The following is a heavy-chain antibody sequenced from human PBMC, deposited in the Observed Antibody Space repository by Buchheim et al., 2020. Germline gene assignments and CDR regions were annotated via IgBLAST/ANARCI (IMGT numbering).Heavy chain of an antibody. D-gene: IGHD6-13*01. CDR3: AGRAAAGFN. CDR2: INPSGGST. CDR1: GFMFTSYY. Sequence: QVQLVQSGAEVKKPGASVKVSCKASGFMFTSYYIHWVRQAPGQGLEWMGIINPSGGSTTYAQKFQGRLTMTGDTSTSTVSMELNSLRSDDTAVYYCAGRAAAGFNWGQGTL. J-gene: IGHJ4*02. V-gene: IGHV1-46*03.